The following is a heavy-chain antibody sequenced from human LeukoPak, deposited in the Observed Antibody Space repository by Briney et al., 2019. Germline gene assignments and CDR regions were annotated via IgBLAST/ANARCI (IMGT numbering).Heavy chain of an antibody. CDR2: ISGSCGST. CDR3: AKGSALAAITSWERFDP. Sequence: GGSLRLSCAASGFTFSSYAMSWFRQAPGKGLEWVSAISGSCGSTYYADSVKGRFTISRDNSKNTLYLQMNSLRAEDTAVYYCAKGSALAAITSWERFDPWGQGTLVTVSS. J-gene: IGHJ5*02. D-gene: IGHD2-15*01. CDR1: GFTFSSYA. V-gene: IGHV3-23*01.